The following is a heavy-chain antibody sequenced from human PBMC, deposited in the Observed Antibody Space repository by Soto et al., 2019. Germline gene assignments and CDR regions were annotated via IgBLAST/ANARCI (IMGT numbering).Heavy chain of an antibody. CDR1: GGTFGHST. D-gene: IGHD5-12*01. CDR2: IIPMFGST. CDR3: ATPSGLLGQYSALPDN. J-gene: IGHJ4*02. Sequence: SMKVSCKASGGTFGHSTVACVRQAPLHLPARMGMIIPMFGSTNSAQKFRDRVTFSADTYTNTAYMELSSLRSEDTAVYYCATPSGLLGQYSALPDNWGQGTLVTVSS. V-gene: IGHV1-69*08.